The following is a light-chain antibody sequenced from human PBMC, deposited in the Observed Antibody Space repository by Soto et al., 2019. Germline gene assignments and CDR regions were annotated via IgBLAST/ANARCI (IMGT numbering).Light chain of an antibody. CDR1: SSDVGGYNY. V-gene: IGLV2-8*01. CDR2: EVS. CDR3: TSYAGSNNFV. J-gene: IGLJ1*01. Sequence: QSVLTQPPSASGSPGQSVTISCSGTSSDVGGYNYVSWHQQHPGKAPKLMIYEVSKRPSGVPDRFSGSKSGYTASLIVSGLQAEDEADYYCTSYAGSNNFVFGTGTKSPS.